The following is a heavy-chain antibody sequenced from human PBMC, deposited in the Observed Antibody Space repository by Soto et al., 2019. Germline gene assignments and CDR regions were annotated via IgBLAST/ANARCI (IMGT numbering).Heavy chain of an antibody. D-gene: IGHD3-22*01. V-gene: IGHV5-51*01. J-gene: IGHJ6*02. CDR2: IDPGDSDV. CDR1: GYSFRSYW. CDR3: ARHSISYYDSSGYDYYYGMDV. Sequence: GESLKISCQGSGYSFRSYWITWVRQMPGKGLECMGSIDPGDSDVSYSPSFQGRVIISADKSISTAYLQWSSLKASDTAMYYCARHSISYYDSSGYDYYYGMDVWGQGTTVTVSS.